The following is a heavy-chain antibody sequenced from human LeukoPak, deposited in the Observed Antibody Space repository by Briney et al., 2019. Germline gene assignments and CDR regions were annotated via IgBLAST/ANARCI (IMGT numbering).Heavy chain of an antibody. CDR2: ISTSGEIA. V-gene: IGHV3-23*01. CDR1: GFTFSSYA. D-gene: IGHD3-22*01. Sequence: GGSLRLSCPVSGFTFSSYAMSWVRQAPGRGLEWVSVISTSGEIAYYADSVKGRFTISRDNSKNTLYLQMNSLRAEDTAVYYCAKDRGSGYHYFDYWGQETLVTVSS. J-gene: IGHJ4*02. CDR3: AKDRGSGYHYFDY.